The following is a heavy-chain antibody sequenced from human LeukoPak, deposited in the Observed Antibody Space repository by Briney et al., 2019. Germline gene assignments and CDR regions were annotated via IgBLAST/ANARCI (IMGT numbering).Heavy chain of an antibody. D-gene: IGHD6-13*01. J-gene: IGHJ4*02. Sequence: GGSLRLSCAASGFTVSSNYMSWVRQAPGKGLEWVSVIYSGGSTYYADSVKGRFTISRDNSENTLYLQMNSLRAEDTAVYYCAGTLAGTLVFDYWGQGTLVTVSS. V-gene: IGHV3-66*01. CDR1: GFTVSSNY. CDR2: IYSGGST. CDR3: AGTLAGTLVFDY.